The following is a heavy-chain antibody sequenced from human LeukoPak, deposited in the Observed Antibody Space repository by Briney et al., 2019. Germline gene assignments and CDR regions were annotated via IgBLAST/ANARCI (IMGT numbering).Heavy chain of an antibody. D-gene: IGHD6-19*01. CDR3: ARLTALAGNAEYFQH. Sequence: SETLSLTCAVYGGSFSGYYWSWIRQPPGKGLEWIGEINHSGSTNYNPSLKSRVTISVDTSKNQFSLKLSSVTAEDTAVYYCARLTALAGNAEYFQHWGQGTLVTVSS. J-gene: IGHJ1*01. CDR2: INHSGST. V-gene: IGHV4-34*01. CDR1: GGSFSGYY.